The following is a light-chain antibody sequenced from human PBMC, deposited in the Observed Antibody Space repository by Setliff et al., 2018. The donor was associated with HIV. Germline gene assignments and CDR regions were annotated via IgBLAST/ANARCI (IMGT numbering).Light chain of an antibody. Sequence: QGVTISCSGSTSNIGSNTVNWYQQVPGTAPKLLIYSNNQRPSGVPDRFSGSKSGTSASLAISGLQSEDEADYYCAAWDDSLNGSWVFGGGTQLTVL. CDR2: SNN. V-gene: IGLV1-44*01. CDR3: AAWDDSLNGSWV. CDR1: TSNIGSNT. J-gene: IGLJ3*02.